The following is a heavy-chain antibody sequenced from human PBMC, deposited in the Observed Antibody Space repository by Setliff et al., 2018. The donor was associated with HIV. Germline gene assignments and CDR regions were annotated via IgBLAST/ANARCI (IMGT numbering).Heavy chain of an antibody. V-gene: IGHV4-61*09. Sequence: PSETLSLPCTVSGGYISSGSHYWRWIREPAGKGLEWIGHIYTSGFTNYNPSLKSRVTISVDTSKNQFSLNLTSVTAADTAVYFCARDQGNPPSRGDIWGQGTMVTVSS. CDR1: GGYISSGSHY. CDR2: IYTSGFT. J-gene: IGHJ3*02. CDR3: ARDQGNPPSRGDI.